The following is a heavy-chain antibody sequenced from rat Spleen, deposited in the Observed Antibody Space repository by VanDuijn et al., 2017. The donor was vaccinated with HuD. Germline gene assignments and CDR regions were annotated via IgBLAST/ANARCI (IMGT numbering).Heavy chain of an antibody. Sequence: EVQLVESGGGLVQPVRSLKLSCAALGFTFSYYYMAWVRQTPTKGLEWVSSISNDGGTTYYPDSVKGRFTISRDNAENTVSLQMDSLRSEDTATYYCARVYDGYTYDYWGQGVMVTVSS. V-gene: IGHV5S23*01. CDR1: GFTFSYYY. J-gene: IGHJ2*01. D-gene: IGHD1-9*01. CDR3: ARVYDGYTYDY. CDR2: ISNDGGTT.